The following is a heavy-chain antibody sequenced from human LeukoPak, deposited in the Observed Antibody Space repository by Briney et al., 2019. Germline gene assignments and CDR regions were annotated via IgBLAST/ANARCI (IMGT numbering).Heavy chain of an antibody. Sequence: GGSLRLSCAASGFTFSTYWMHWVRQAPGKGLEWVSVIYSGGSTYYADSVKGRFSTSRDSSTSTLFLQMDSLRVEDTAMYYCARPTDGDSTRYGMDVWGQGTTVIVSS. CDR3: ARPTDGDSTRYGMDV. CDR1: GFTFSTYW. CDR2: IYSGGST. V-gene: IGHV3-53*01. J-gene: IGHJ6*02. D-gene: IGHD2-21*02.